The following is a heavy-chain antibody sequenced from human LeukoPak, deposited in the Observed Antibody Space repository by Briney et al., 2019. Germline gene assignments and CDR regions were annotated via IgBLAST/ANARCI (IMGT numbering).Heavy chain of an antibody. V-gene: IGHV3-23*01. CDR1: GFTFVNYA. CDR3: AKARLSTGWAYNDY. CDR2: VVGNGGTT. D-gene: IGHD1-14*01. J-gene: IGHJ4*02. Sequence: GGSLRLSCAASGFTFVNYAMSWVRQAPGKGLEWVSAVVGNGGTTFYADSVKGRFTISRDNSKNTVYLQINSLRGEDTAVYYCAKARLSTGWAYNDYWGQGARVTVSS.